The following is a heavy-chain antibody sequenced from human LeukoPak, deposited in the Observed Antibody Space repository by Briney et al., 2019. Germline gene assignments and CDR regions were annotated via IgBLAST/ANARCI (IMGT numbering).Heavy chain of an antibody. Sequence: PSEILSLTCTVSSASITSSPYFWGWIRQSPGKGLEWIGSISYSGTTYYNPSLKSRVTISVDTSKNQFSLKLNSVTAADTAVFYCAANSADYNTLGSSYKVWGQGTLVTVSS. V-gene: IGHV4-39*01. CDR2: ISYSGTT. D-gene: IGHD3-10*01. CDR3: AANSADYNTLGSSYKV. J-gene: IGHJ4*02. CDR1: SASITSSPYF.